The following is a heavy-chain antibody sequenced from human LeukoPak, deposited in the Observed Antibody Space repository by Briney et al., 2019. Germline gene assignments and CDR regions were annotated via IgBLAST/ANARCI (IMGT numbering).Heavy chain of an antibody. D-gene: IGHD6-19*01. CDR2: ISSSSTI. V-gene: IGHV3-48*01. CDR3: ARGSLGYSSGWVDY. J-gene: IGHJ4*02. CDR1: GFTFSSYS. Sequence: GGSLRLSCAASGFTFSSYSMNWVRQAPGKGLEWVSYISSSSTIYYADSVKGRFTISRDNAKNSLYLQMNSLRAEDTAVYYCARGSLGYSSGWVDYWGQGTLVTVSS.